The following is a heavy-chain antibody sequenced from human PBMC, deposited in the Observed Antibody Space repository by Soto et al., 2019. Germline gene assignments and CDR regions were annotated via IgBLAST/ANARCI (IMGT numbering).Heavy chain of an antibody. V-gene: IGHV4-61*01. J-gene: IGHJ6*02. CDR3: ARGAEFWSGYYTEIYYYYGMDV. Sequence: PSETLSLTCTVSGGSVSSGSYYWSWIRQPPGKGLEWIGYIYYSGSTNYNPSLKSRVTISVDTSKNQFSLKLSSVTAADTAVYYCARGAEFWSGYYTEIYYYYGMDVWGQGTTVTVSS. D-gene: IGHD3-3*01. CDR2: IYYSGST. CDR1: GGSVSSGSYY.